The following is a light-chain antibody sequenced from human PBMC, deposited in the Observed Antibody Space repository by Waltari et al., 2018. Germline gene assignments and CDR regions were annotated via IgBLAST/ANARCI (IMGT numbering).Light chain of an antibody. CDR2: EVS. CDR3: ASYGGRNNWI. J-gene: IGLJ2*01. Sequence: QSALTQPPSASGSPGQSVAISCTGTSTDVGGYPPFPWYQHHPGKAPKLMIYEVSKRPSGVPDRFSGSKSGNTASLTVSGLRAEDEADYYCASYGGRNNWIFGGGTKLTVL. V-gene: IGLV2-8*01. CDR1: STDVGGYPP.